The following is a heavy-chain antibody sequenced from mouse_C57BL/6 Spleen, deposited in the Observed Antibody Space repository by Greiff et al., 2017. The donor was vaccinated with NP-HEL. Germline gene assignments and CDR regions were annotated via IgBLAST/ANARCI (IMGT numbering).Heavy chain of an antibody. CDR3: ARHNYYGSSGSYAMDY. J-gene: IGHJ4*01. CDR1: GYTFTSYW. V-gene: IGHV1-53*01. D-gene: IGHD1-1*01. CDR2: INPSNGGT. Sequence: VQLQQPGTELVKPGASVKLSCKASGYTFTSYWMHWVKQRPGQGLEWIGNINPSNGGTNYNEKFKSKATLTVDKSSSTAYMQLSSLTSEDSAVYYCARHNYYGSSGSYAMDYWGQGTSVTVSS.